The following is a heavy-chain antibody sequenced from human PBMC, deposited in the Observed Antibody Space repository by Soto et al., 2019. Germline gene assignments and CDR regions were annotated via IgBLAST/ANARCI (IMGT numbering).Heavy chain of an antibody. CDR2: ISGSGGST. CDR3: AKSPAGYCSSTSCQGYYYYMDV. D-gene: IGHD2-2*01. V-gene: IGHV3-23*01. CDR1: GFTFSSYA. J-gene: IGHJ6*03. Sequence: GGSLRLSCAASGFTFSSYAMSWVRQAPGKGLEWVSAISGSGGSTYYADSVKGRFTISRDNSKNTLYLQMNSLRAEDTAVYYCAKSPAGYCSSTSCQGYYYYMDVWGKGTTVTVSS.